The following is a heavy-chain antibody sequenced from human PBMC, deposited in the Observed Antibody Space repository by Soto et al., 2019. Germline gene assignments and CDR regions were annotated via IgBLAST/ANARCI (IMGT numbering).Heavy chain of an antibody. CDR1: GGTFSSYT. CDR2: IIPILGIA. D-gene: IGHD2-15*01. Sequence: GASVKVSCKASGGTFSSYTISWVRQAPGQGLEWMGRIIPILGIANYAQKFQGRVTITADKSTSTAYMELSSLRSEDTAVYYCARGYCSGGRSPAPPLDVWGKGTKVTVSS. CDR3: ARGYCSGGRSPAPPLDV. V-gene: IGHV1-69*02. J-gene: IGHJ6*04.